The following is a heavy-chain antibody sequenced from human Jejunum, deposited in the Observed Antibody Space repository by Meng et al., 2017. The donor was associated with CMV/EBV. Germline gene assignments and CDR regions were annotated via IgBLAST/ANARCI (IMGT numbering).Heavy chain of an antibody. J-gene: IGHJ1*01. V-gene: IGHV3-21*01. CDR3: VRDNRGGNWQ. Sequence: CAGSGFTFSNYHMTWVRQAPGKGLEWVSSITPTGTSVYYADSMRGRFTISRDNAKNSVYLQLNSLRVEDTAMFYCVRDNRGGNWQWGQGTLVTVSS. CDR2: ITPTGTSV. D-gene: IGHD1-1*01. CDR1: GFTFSNYH.